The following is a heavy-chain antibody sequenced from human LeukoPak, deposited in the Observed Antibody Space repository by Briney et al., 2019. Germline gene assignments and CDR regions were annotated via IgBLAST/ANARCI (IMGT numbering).Heavy chain of an antibody. Sequence: GGSLRLSCAVSGFSLSRYAMCWVRKAPGKGLEWVSASSDSGGSTYYADSVKGRFTISRDNSRNTLHPHTNTLRPEDTAVYYCAKCRGSSWSDHSDYWGQGTLVTVSS. V-gene: IGHV3-23*01. CDR1: GFSLSRYA. D-gene: IGHD6-13*01. J-gene: IGHJ4*02. CDR2: SSDSGGST. CDR3: AKCRGSSWSDHSDY.